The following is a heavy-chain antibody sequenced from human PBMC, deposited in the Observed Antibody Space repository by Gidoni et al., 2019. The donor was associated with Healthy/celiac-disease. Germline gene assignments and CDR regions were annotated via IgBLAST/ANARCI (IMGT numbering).Heavy chain of an antibody. J-gene: IGHJ3*02. CDR3: ARLLHDAFDI. Sequence: EVQLVQSGAEVKKPGESLKSSGKGSGYSFPSYWIGWVRQMPGKGLEWMGIIYPGASDTRSSPSFPGQVTISADQSISTAYLQWVSLKASDTAMYSCARLLHDAFDIWGHGTMVTVSS. V-gene: IGHV5-51*01. CDR1: GYSFPSYW. CDR2: IYPGASDT.